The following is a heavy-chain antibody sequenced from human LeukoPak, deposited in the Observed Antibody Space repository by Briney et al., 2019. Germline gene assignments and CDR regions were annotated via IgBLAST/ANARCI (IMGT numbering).Heavy chain of an antibody. Sequence: GGSLRPSCAASGFSVFSNYMTWVRQAPGKGLEWVAVSYRRDTTFYADAVKGRFIISTDSSRKTVYLQMNSLRVDDTAMYYCARIYGNSTIADAFDNWGQGTMVIVSS. CDR2: SYRRDTT. J-gene: IGHJ3*02. V-gene: IGHV3-53*01. D-gene: IGHD2-21*01. CDR3: ARIYGNSTIADAFDN. CDR1: GFSVFSNY.